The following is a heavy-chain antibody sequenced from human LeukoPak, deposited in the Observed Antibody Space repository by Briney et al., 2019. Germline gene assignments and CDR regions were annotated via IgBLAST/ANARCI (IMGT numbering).Heavy chain of an antibody. D-gene: IGHD3-22*01. V-gene: IGHV3-30-3*01. J-gene: IGHJ4*02. CDR2: ISYDGSNK. Sequence: PGGSLRLSCAASGFTFSSYAMHWVRQAPGKGLEWVAVISYDGSNKYYADSVKGRFTISRDNSKNTLYLQMNSLRAEDTAVYYCARDLGGYYHFDYWGQGTLVTVSS. CDR3: ARDLGGYYHFDY. CDR1: GFTFSSYA.